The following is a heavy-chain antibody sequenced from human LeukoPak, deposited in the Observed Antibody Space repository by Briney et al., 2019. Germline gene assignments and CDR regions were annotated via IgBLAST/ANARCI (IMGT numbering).Heavy chain of an antibody. D-gene: IGHD3-16*01. Sequence: GGSLRLACEVSRLSSSGFWMSWVRQAPGKGLGWVANINENGGEKNYGDSVKGRFTISRGTAKNSMYLQMNSLRVKDTAVYYCASGGHLDYWGQGTLVTVSS. CDR1: RLSSSGFW. CDR3: ASGGHLDY. J-gene: IGHJ4*02. V-gene: IGHV3-7*01. CDR2: INENGGEK.